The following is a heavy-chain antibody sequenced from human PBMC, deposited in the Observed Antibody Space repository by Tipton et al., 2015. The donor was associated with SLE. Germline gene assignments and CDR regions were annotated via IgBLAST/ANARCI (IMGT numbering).Heavy chain of an antibody. CDR3: GRHRQWLVES. Sequence: TLSLTCAVYGGSFSGYYWSWIRQPPGKGLEWIGEINHSGSTNYNPSLKSRVTISVDTSKNQFSLKLSSVTAADTAVYYCGRHRQWLVESWGQGTLVTVSS. CDR2: INHSGST. D-gene: IGHD6-19*01. J-gene: IGHJ4*02. V-gene: IGHV4-34*01. CDR1: GGSFSGYY.